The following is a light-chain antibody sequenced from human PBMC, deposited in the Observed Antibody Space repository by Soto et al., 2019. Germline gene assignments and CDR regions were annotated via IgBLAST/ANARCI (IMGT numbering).Light chain of an antibody. J-gene: IGKJ4*01. CDR3: HQYATDPLT. CDR1: QSVGRDY. CDR2: GAS. V-gene: IGKV3-20*01. Sequence: EILLTQSPGTLSLSPGDRATLSCRASQSVGRDYLAWFQHKGGQAPRLLVHGASNRATGIPNRLSGSRSGTDLTLIISRLEPEDFAVYYCHQYATDPLTFGGGTKVEI.